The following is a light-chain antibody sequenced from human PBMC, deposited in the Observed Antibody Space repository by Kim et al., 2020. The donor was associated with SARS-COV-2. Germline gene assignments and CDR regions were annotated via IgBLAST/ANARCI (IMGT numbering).Light chain of an antibody. V-gene: IGKV1-39*01. CDR3: QQSYTMWT. CDR2: TAS. CDR1: QSISNF. J-gene: IGKJ1*01. Sequence: IQLTQSPSSLSASVGDRVTITCRASQSISNFLNWYQQKPGQVPKLLIYTASNLQRGVPSRFRGSGSGTDFTLTISSLQPDDFATYYCQQSYTMWTFGQGTKVDIK.